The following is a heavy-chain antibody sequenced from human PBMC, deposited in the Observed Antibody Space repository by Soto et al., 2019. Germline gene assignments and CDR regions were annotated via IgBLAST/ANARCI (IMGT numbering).Heavy chain of an antibody. CDR2: IWYDGSDK. CDR3: ARERDRAFDI. D-gene: IGHD2-15*01. CDR1: GVTFSSYG. V-gene: IGHV3-33*01. J-gene: IGHJ3*02. Sequence: QVQLVESGGGVVQPGRSLRLSCAASGVTFSSYGMHWVRQAPGKGLEWVAVIWYDGSDKYYADPVKGRFTISRDNSKNTLYLQMNSLRAEETAVYFCARERDRAFDIWGQGTMVTVSS.